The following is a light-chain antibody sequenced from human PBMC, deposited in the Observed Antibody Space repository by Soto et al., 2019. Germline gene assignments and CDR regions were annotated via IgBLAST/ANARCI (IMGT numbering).Light chain of an antibody. CDR2: EVS. Sequence: QSVLTQPASGSGAPGQSITISLTGNNNEVGSYNVVSWYQQHPGKAPKLLIYEVSKRPSGVSDRFSGSKSGNTASLTISGLQAEDEADYHCCSYAGSSSAYVFGTGTKVTVL. J-gene: IGLJ1*01. CDR1: NNEVGSYNV. V-gene: IGLV2-23*02. CDR3: CSYAGSSSAYV.